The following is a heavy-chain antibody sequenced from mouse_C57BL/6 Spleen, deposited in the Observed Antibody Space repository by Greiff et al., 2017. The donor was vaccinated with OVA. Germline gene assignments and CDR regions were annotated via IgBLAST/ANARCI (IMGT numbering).Heavy chain of an antibody. J-gene: IGHJ3*01. CDR2: IHPNSGST. CDR3: TSDSSVYAFAY. Sequence: QVQLQQPGAELVKPGASVKLSCTASGYTFTSYWMHWVKQRPGQGLEWIGMIHPNSGSTNYNEKFKSKATLTVDQSSRTAFMQSSILTYEDSAVYYCTSDSSVYAFAYWGQGTLVTVSA. D-gene: IGHD3-2*02. V-gene: IGHV1-64*01. CDR1: GYTFTSYW.